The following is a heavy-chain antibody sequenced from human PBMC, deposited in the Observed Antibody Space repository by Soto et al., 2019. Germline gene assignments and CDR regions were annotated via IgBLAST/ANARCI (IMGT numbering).Heavy chain of an antibody. CDR2: ISYDGSNK. CDR1: GFTFSSYA. CDR3: ARDRVRYSSAYYFDY. V-gene: IGHV3-30-3*01. D-gene: IGHD6-19*01. J-gene: IGHJ4*02. Sequence: GGSLRLSCAASGFTFSSYAMHWVRQAPGEGLEWVAVISYDGSNKYYAGSVKGRFTISRDNSKNTLYLQMNSLRAEDTAVYYCARDRVRYSSAYYFDYWGQGTLVTVSS.